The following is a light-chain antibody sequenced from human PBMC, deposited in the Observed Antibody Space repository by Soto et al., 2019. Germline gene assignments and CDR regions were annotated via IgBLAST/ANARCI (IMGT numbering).Light chain of an antibody. CDR2: WAS. Sequence: DIVMTQSPGSLAVSLGERATINFKAVQRVLFTSNNKNYLAWYQQKPGQPPKLLIYWASTRESGVPDRFSGSGSGTDFTLTISSLQAEDVAVYYCQQYYSTPLTFGGGTKVDIK. CDR3: QQYYSTPLT. CDR1: QRVLFTSNNKNY. J-gene: IGKJ4*01. V-gene: IGKV4-1*01.